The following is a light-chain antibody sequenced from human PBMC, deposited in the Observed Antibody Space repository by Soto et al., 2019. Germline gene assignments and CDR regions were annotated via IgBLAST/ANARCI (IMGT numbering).Light chain of an antibody. J-gene: IGKJ5*01. Sequence: GDRVTITCRASQSISSWLAWYQQKPGKAPKLLIYDASSLESGVPSRFSGSGSGTDFTLTISSLQPEDFATYYCQQSYSTPGTFGQGTRLEIK. CDR3: QQSYSTPGT. CDR1: QSISSW. V-gene: IGKV1-39*01. CDR2: DAS.